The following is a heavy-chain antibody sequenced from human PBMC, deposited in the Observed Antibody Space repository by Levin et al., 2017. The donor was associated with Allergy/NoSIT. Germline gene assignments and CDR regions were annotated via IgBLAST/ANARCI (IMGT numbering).Heavy chain of an antibody. CDR2: IYYSGST. J-gene: IGHJ6*03. CDR1: GGSISSYY. D-gene: IGHD3-10*01. Sequence: PSETLSLTCTVSGGSISSYYWSWIRQPPGKGLEWIGYIYYSGSTNYNPSLKSRVTISVDTSKNQFSLKLSSVTAADTAVYYCARLVRGVYYYMDVWGKGTTVTVSS. CDR3: ARLVRGVYYYMDV. V-gene: IGHV4-59*08.